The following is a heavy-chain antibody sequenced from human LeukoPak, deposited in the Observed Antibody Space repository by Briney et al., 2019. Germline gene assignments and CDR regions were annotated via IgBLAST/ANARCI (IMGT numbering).Heavy chain of an antibody. CDR2: IYTTGST. J-gene: IGHJ4*02. D-gene: IGHD6-13*01. V-gene: IGHV4-61*02. Sequence: SETLSLTCTVSGGSISSSSYYWSWIRQPAGRGLEWIGRIYTTGSTNYNPSLKSRVTMSVDTFNNQFSLKLSSVTAADTAVYYCVRDRKRGSISWYGNYWGRGTLVTVSS. CDR3: VRDRKRGSISWYGNY. CDR1: GGSISSSSYY.